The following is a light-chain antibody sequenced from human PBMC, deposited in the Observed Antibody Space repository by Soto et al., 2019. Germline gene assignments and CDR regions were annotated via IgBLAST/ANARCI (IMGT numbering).Light chain of an antibody. J-gene: IGKJ2*01. CDR1: QSISSW. CDR3: QQYNSYSMYT. CDR2: DAS. Sequence: DIQMTQSPSTLSASVGDRVTITCRASQSISSWSAWYQQKPGKAPKLLIYDASSLESGVPSRFSASGSGTEFTLTISSLQPDDFATYYCQQYNSYSMYTFGQGTKLEIK. V-gene: IGKV1-5*01.